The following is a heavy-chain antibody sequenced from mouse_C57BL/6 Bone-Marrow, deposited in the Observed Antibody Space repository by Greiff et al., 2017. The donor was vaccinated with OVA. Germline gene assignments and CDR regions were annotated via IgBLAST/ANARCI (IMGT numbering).Heavy chain of an antibody. CDR2: IYWDDDK. J-gene: IGHJ2*01. D-gene: IGHD1-1*02. CDR1: GFSLSTSGMG. CDR3: SRRAPGGYYFDY. Sequence: ESGPGILQSSQTLSLTCSFSGFSLSTSGMGVSWIRQPSGKGLEWLAQIYWDDDKRYNPSLKSRLTISKETSRNQVFLKITSVDTADTATYYCSRRAPGGYYFDYWGQGTTLTVSS. V-gene: IGHV8-12*01.